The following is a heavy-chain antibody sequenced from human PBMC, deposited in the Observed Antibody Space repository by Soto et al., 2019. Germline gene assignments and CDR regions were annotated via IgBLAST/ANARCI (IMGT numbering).Heavy chain of an antibody. D-gene: IGHD6-19*01. CDR1: GFSISTHA. CDR3: ARDSSAWPNYFDS. Sequence: LRLSCVASGFSISTHALTWVRQVPGKGLEWVSSFSGRSGDTYYAASVKGRFTISGDSSKNTVILQMNNLRADDTAVYYCARDSSAWPNYFDSWGQGIQVTVSS. CDR2: FSGRSGDT. J-gene: IGHJ4*02. V-gene: IGHV3-23*01.